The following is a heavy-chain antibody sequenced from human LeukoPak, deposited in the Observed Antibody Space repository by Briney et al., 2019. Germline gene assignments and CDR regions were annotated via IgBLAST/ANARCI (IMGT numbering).Heavy chain of an antibody. Sequence: GRSLRLSCAASGFTFSSYGMHWVRQAPGKGLEWVAVISYDGSNKYYADSVKGRFTISRDNSKNTLYLQMNSLRAEDTAVYYCAKDHRARTPDYGMDVWGQGTTVTVSS. CDR1: GFTFSSYG. D-gene: IGHD1-14*01. J-gene: IGHJ6*02. CDR3: AKDHRARTPDYGMDV. V-gene: IGHV3-30*18. CDR2: ISYDGSNK.